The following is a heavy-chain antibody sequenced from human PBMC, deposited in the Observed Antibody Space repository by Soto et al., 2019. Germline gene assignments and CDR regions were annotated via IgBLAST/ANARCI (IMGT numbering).Heavy chain of an antibody. D-gene: IGHD6-6*01. Sequence: PSETLSLTCSVSSASLSSSTYYWSWIRQPPGRGPEWIGSIYYSGNTYYKQSLKSRVSISIDTSRKQFSLKLTSVTAADTGVYYCASSSPFHYWGPGILVTVSA. CDR2: IYYSGNT. V-gene: IGHV4-39*01. CDR3: ASSSPFHY. J-gene: IGHJ4*02. CDR1: SASLSSSTYY.